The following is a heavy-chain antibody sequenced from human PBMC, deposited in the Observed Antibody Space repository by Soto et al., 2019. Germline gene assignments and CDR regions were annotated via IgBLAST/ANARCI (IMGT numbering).Heavy chain of an antibody. CDR1: GFTFSHYG. D-gene: IGHD3-22*01. J-gene: IGHJ4*02. V-gene: IGHV3-33*06. CDR3: AKDDDTSSHFSLLDF. CDR2: SWSGGRGE. Sequence: GGSLRLSCAASGFTFSHYGIHWVRQAPGKGLEWVGLSWSGGRGEDCADSVRGRFTISRDYSKTTVYLQMNSLRVEDTAVYYCAKDDDTSSHFSLLDFRGQGTLVTVSS.